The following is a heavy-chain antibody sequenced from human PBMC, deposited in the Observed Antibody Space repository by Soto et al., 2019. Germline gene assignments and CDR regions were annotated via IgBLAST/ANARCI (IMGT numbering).Heavy chain of an antibody. CDR1: GGSFSGYY. V-gene: IGHV4-34*01. J-gene: IGHJ5*02. CDR3: ATANWSHHYFDP. D-gene: IGHD1-1*01. Sequence: PSETLSLTCAVYGGSFSGYYWSWLRQPPGKGLEWIGEINHSGSPNYSPSLKSRVTISVDTSKNQFSLKMTSVTAADTAVYYCATANWSHHYFDPWGQGTLVTVSS. CDR2: INHSGSP.